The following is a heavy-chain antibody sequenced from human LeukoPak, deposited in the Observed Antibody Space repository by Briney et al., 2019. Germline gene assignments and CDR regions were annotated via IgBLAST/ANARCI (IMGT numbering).Heavy chain of an antibody. D-gene: IGHD7-27*01. CDR3: ARRSNWGNVFDI. CDR2: TYYRSKWFN. V-gene: IGHV6-1*01. Sequence: SQTLSLTCAISGDSVSSNSAAWNWIRQSPSRGLEWQGRTYYRSKWFNDYAVSVQSRITINPDTSKNQFSLQLNSVAPEDTAVYYCARRSNWGNVFDIWGQGTMVTVSS. J-gene: IGHJ3*02. CDR1: GDSVSSNSAA.